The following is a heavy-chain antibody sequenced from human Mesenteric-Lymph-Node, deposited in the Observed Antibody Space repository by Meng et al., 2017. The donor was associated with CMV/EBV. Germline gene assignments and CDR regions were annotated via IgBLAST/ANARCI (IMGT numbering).Heavy chain of an antibody. CDR3: ARGARPGYHYYGMDV. J-gene: IGHJ6*02. CDR2: INSDGSST. CDR1: GFTFSSYW. D-gene: IGHD6-6*01. V-gene: IGHV3-74*01. Sequence: GGSLRLSCAASGFTFSSYWIHWVRQAPGKGLVWVSRINSDGSSTSYADSVKGRFTISRDNAKNTLYLQMNSLRAEDTAVYYCARGARPGYHYYGMDVWGQGTTVTVSS.